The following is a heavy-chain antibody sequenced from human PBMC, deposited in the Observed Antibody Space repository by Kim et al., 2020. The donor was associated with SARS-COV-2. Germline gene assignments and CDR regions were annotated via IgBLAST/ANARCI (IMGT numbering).Heavy chain of an antibody. D-gene: IGHD6-19*01. CDR3: ARLIAVAGTLYFDY. V-gene: IGHV1-18*01. Sequence: AQKLQGRVTMTTDTSTSTAYMELRSLRSDDTAVYYCARLIAVAGTLYFDYWGQGTLVTVSS. J-gene: IGHJ4*02.